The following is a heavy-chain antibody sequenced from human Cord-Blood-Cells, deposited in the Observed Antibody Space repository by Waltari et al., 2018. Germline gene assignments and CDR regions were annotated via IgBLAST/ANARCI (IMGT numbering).Heavy chain of an antibody. D-gene: IGHD7-27*01. CDR3: AREMNWGFGTTDAFDI. Sequence: QVQLVQSGAEVKKPGASVKVSCKASGYTFTGYYMHWVRQAPGQGLEWMGWINPNSGSTNYAQKFQGRVTMTSDTSISTAYMELSRLRSDDTAVYYCAREMNWGFGTTDAFDIWGQGTMVTVSS. CDR2: INPNSGST. CDR1: GYTFTGYY. V-gene: IGHV1-2*02. J-gene: IGHJ3*02.